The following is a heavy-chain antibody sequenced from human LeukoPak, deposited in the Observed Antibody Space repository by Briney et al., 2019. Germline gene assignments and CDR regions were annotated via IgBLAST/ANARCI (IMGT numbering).Heavy chain of an antibody. CDR1: GGSISSSNW. V-gene: IGHV4-4*02. J-gene: IGHJ6*03. CDR2: IYHSGST. Sequence: PSETLSLTCAVSGGSISSSNWWSWVRQPPGKGLEWIGEIYHSGSTNYNPSLKSRVTISVDKSKNQFSLKLSSVTAADTAVYYCARGDGDYRYYYYMDVWGKGTTVTVSS. CDR3: ARGDGDYRYYYYMDV. D-gene: IGHD4-17*01.